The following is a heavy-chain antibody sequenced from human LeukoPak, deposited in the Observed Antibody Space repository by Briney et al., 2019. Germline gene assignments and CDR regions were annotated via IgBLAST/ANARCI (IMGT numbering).Heavy chain of an antibody. V-gene: IGHV4-31*03. J-gene: IGHJ4*02. CDR3: AREDTGLGFFDY. D-gene: IGHD2-8*02. Sequence: PSETLSLTCTVSGGSISSGGYYWSWIRQHPGKGLEWIGYIYYSGSTYYNLSLKSRVTISVDTSKNQFSLKLSSVTAADTAVYYCAREDTGLGFFDYWGQGTLVTVSS. CDR2: IYYSGST. CDR1: GGSISSGGYY.